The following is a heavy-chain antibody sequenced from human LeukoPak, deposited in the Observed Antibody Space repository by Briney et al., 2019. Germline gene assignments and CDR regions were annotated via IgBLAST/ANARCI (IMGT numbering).Heavy chain of an antibody. Sequence: RGSLTLSCAASGLTFSSYSMNWVRQATGKGLEWVSSICSSSSYIYYADSVKGRFTISRDNAKNSLYLQMNSLRAEDTAVYYCARGAMVRGAPLYYYYYGMDVWGKGTTVTVSS. CDR2: ICSSSSYI. CDR3: ARGAMVRGAPLYYYYYGMDV. V-gene: IGHV3-21*01. D-gene: IGHD3-10*01. J-gene: IGHJ6*04. CDR1: GLTFSSYS.